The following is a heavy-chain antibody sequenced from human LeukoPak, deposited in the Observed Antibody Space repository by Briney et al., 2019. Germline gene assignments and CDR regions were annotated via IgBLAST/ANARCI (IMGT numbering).Heavy chain of an antibody. CDR2: IKQDGSEK. Sequence: GGSLRLSCAASGFTFSSYWMNWVRQAPGKGLEWVANIKQDGSEKFYVDSVNCRFTISRDNAKNSLYLQLNSRGAEETAVYYCAGGSGWLIDSWGQGTLVTVSS. CDR1: GFTFSSYW. V-gene: IGHV3-7*04. CDR3: AGGSGWLIDS. D-gene: IGHD6-19*01. J-gene: IGHJ4*02.